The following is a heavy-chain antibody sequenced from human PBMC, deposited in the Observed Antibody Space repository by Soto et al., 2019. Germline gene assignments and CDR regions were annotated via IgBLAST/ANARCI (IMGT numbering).Heavy chain of an antibody. D-gene: IGHD6-19*01. CDR3: VGQLYSSGWAAVSP. V-gene: IGHV3-30*02. CDR2: IRYDGSHE. CDR1: GLTFINYA. J-gene: IGHJ5*02. Sequence: WGSLVVCCAASGLTFINYAMPWVRQAPGKGLEWVAVIRYDGSHENYADSVKGRFTISRDNSKNILYLQMNSLRAEDTALYYCVGQLYSSGWAAVSPWGQGTMVTVSS.